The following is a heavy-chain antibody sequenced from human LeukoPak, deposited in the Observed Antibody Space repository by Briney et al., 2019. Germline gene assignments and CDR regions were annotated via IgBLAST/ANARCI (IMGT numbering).Heavy chain of an antibody. CDR3: AREMAMGG. CDR2: ISYDGSNK. J-gene: IGHJ4*02. CDR1: GFTFSSYA. V-gene: IGHV3-30-3*01. D-gene: IGHD3-16*01. Sequence: PGRSLRLSCAASGFTFSSYAMHWVRQAPGKGLEWVAVISYDGSNKYYADSVKCRFTISRDNSKNTLYLQMNSLRAEDTAVYSCAREMAMGGWGQGTLVTVSS.